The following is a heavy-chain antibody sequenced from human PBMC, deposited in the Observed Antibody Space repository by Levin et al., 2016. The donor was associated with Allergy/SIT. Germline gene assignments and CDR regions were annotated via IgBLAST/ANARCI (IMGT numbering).Heavy chain of an antibody. Sequence: GESLKISCAASGFTLSNYWMNWVRQAPGKGLEWVARIKQDGSETFYVDSVKGRFTISRDNAKNSLYLQINSLRTEDTAVYYCARAGLREFGGNYWGQGTLVTVSS. CDR2: IKQDGSET. CDR3: ARAGLREFGGNY. J-gene: IGHJ4*02. CDR1: GFTLSNYW. V-gene: IGHV3-7*03. D-gene: IGHD3-16*01.